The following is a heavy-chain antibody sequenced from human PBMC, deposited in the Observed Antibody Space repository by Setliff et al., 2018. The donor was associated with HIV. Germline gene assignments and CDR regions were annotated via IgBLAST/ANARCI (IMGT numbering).Heavy chain of an antibody. CDR2: ISSNGGST. J-gene: IGHJ6*02. CDR1: GFTFSSYA. D-gene: IGHD1-26*01. Sequence: GGSLRLSCSASGFTFSSYAMHWVRQAPGKGLEYVSAISSNGGSTYYADSVKGRFTISRDNSKNTLYLQMSSLRAEDTAVYYCTTIPEIVGASLHGMDVWGQGTTVTVSS. CDR3: TTIPEIVGASLHGMDV. V-gene: IGHV3-64D*09.